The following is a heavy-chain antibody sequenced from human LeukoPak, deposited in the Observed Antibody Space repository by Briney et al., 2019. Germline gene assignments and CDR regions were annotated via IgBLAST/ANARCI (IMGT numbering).Heavy chain of an antibody. D-gene: IGHD6-19*01. CDR1: GYSFADYY. J-gene: IGHJ4*02. CDR2: IKPNSGGT. Sequence: ASVKVSCKASGYSFADYYMHWVRQAPGQGLEWMGWIKPNSGGTRSAQKFQGRVTMTRDTSISTAYMELSRLRSDDTAVYYCARVSSDYSSARLPFYWGQGTLVTVSS. CDR3: ARVSSDYSSARLPFY. V-gene: IGHV1-2*02.